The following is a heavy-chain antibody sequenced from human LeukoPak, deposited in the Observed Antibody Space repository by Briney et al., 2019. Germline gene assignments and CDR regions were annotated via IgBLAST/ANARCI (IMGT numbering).Heavy chain of an antibody. CDR3: AHNYYDSSGYYYGY. D-gene: IGHD3-22*01. J-gene: IGHJ4*02. CDR2: ISSSGSTI. Sequence: GGSLRLSCAASGFTFSSYEMNWVRQAPGKGLEWVSYISSSGSTIYYADSVKGRFTISRDNAKNSLYLQMNSLRAEDTAVYYCAHNYYDSSGYYYGYWGQGTLVTVSS. V-gene: IGHV3-48*03. CDR1: GFTFSSYE.